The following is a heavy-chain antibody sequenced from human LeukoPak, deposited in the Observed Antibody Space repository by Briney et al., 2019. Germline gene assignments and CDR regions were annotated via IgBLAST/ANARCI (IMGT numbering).Heavy chain of an antibody. Sequence: PGGSLRLSCAASGFSFNSYAMNWVRQAPGKGLAWVSGISDSGGTTDYADSVKGRFTISRDNSKNTVYLQMNSLRGEDTAVYYCVKRRGSYSYFFDYWGQGTLVTVSS. J-gene: IGHJ4*02. CDR3: VKRRGSYSYFFDY. CDR2: ISDSGGTT. D-gene: IGHD1-26*01. V-gene: IGHV3-23*01. CDR1: GFSFNSYA.